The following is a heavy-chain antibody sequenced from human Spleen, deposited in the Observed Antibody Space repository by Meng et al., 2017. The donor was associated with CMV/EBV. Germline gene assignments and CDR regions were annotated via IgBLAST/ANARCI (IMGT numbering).Heavy chain of an antibody. D-gene: IGHD1-26*01. CDR3: AREWEPPGWFDP. CDR1: GNTY. CDR2: INPTDGIT. V-gene: IGHV1-46*01. J-gene: IGHJ5*02. Sequence: ASVKVSCKASGNTYIHWVRQAPGQGLEWMGMINPTDGITNYAQRFQGRLTLTRDTSTSTVYMELSSLRSEDTALYYCAREWEPPGWFDPWGQGTLVTVSS.